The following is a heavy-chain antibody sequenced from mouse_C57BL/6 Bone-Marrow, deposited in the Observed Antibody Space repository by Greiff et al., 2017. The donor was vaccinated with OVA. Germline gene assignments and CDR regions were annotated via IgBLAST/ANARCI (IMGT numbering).Heavy chain of an antibody. J-gene: IGHJ2*01. CDR2: IDPENGDT. Sequence: EVQLQQSGAELVRPGASVKLSCTASGFNINDDYMHWVKQRPEQGLEWIGWIDPENGDTEYASKFQGKATITADTSSNTAYLQLSSLTSEDTAVYYCTTHYFDYWGQGTTLTVSS. V-gene: IGHV14-4*01. CDR1: GFNINDDY. CDR3: TTHYFDY.